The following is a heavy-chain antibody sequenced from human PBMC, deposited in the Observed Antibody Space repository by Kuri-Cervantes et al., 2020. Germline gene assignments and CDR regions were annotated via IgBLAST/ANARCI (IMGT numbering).Heavy chain of an antibody. D-gene: IGHD5-24*01. CDR1: GDSISSSSYY. CDR3: ASREGHNSDAFDI. Sequence: SETLSLTCTVSGDSISSSSYYWGWIRQPPGKGREWIGSIYYSGSTYYNPSLKSRVTISVDTSKNQFSLKLSSVTAADTAVYFCASREGHNSDAFDIWGQGTMVTVSS. J-gene: IGHJ3*02. CDR2: IYYSGST. V-gene: IGHV4-39*01.